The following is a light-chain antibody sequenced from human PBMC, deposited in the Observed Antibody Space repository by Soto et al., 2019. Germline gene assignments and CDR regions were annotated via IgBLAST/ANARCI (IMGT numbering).Light chain of an antibody. CDR3: QQSDSTPIT. V-gene: IGKV1-39*01. Sequence: DIQMTQSPSSLSASVGDRVTITCRAGQSITSYLNWYQQKPGKAPKLLIYGASTLQSGVTSRISGSGSGTDFTLNISSLQPEDFATYYCQQSDSTPITFGKGTRLEIK. CDR2: GAS. CDR1: QSITSY. J-gene: IGKJ5*01.